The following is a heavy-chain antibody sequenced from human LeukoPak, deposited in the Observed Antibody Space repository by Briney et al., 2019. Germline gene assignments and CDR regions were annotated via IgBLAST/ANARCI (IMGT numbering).Heavy chain of an antibody. CDR1: GGSISSYY. D-gene: IGHD5-18*01. Sequence: PSETLSLTCTVSGGSISSYYWSWIRQPPGKGLEWIGYIDYSGSTNYNPSLRSRVTISLDTSKNRFSLKLTSVTAADTAVYFCARTDGKQLPPRFWGQGTLVTVSS. V-gene: IGHV4-59*08. CDR2: IDYSGST. J-gene: IGHJ4*02. CDR3: ARTDGKQLPPRF.